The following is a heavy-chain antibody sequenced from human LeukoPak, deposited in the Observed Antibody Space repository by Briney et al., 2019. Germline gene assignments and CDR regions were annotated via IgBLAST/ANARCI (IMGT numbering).Heavy chain of an antibody. J-gene: IGHJ4*02. CDR3: ARVLVRGLIVKDGDYFDY. CDR1: GGSISSSNW. V-gene: IGHV4-4*02. Sequence: KTSGTLSLTCAVSGGSISSSNWWSWVRQPPGKGLEWIGEIYHSGSTNYNPSLKSRVTISVDKSKNQFSLKLSSVTAADTAVYYCARVLVRGLIVKDGDYFDYWGQGTLVTVSS. D-gene: IGHD3-10*01. CDR2: IYHSGST.